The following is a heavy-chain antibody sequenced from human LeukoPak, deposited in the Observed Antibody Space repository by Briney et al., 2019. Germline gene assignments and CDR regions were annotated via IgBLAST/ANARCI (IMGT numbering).Heavy chain of an antibody. CDR2: ISSNGGST. J-gene: IGHJ4*02. CDR1: GGSISSYY. CDR3: VKDSDILTGYFDY. Sequence: PSETLSLTCTVSGGSISSYYWSWIRQPPGKGLEYVSAISSNGGSTYYAASAKRRFTISRDNSKNTLYLQMSSLRAEDTAVYYCVKDSDILTGYFDYWGQGTLVTVSS. V-gene: IGHV3-64D*06. D-gene: IGHD3-9*01.